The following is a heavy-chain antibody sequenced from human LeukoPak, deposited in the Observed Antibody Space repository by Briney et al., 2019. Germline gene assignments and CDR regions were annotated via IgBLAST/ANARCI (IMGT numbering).Heavy chain of an antibody. D-gene: IGHD2-21*02. Sequence: PGRSLRLSCAAAGFTFSSYGMHLVRQAPGKGLEWVAVIWYDGNNKYYADSVKGRFTISRDDSKNTLYLQMNSLGAEDTAVYYCARDGGNSYYYYYGMDVWGQGTTVTVSS. CDR1: GFTFSSYG. J-gene: IGHJ6*02. CDR2: IWYDGNNK. CDR3: ARDGGNSYYYYYGMDV. V-gene: IGHV3-33*01.